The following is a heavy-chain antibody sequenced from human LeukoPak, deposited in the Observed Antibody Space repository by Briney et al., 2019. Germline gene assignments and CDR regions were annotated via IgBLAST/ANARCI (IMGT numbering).Heavy chain of an antibody. CDR3: ASTTAGFDY. CDR1: GFTFTHYW. Sequence: GGSLRLSCAASGFTFTHYWMSWVRQAPGKGLEWVANIKQDGSEKYYVDSVKGRFTISRDNAKNSLYLQMNSLRAEDTAVYYCASTTAGFDYWGQGTLVTVSS. D-gene: IGHD6-13*01. V-gene: IGHV3-7*01. CDR2: IKQDGSEK. J-gene: IGHJ4*02.